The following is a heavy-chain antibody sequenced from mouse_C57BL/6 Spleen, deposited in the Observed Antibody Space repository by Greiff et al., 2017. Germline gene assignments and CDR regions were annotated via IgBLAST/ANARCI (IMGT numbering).Heavy chain of an antibody. CDR3: ARRRYGYDGYYAMDY. J-gene: IGHJ4*01. D-gene: IGHD2-2*01. CDR2: IDPSDSYT. V-gene: IGHV1-69*01. CDR1: GFNIKDDY. Sequence: VQLQQSGAELVRPGASVKLSCTASGFNIKDDYMHWVKQRPGQGLEWIGEIDPSDSYTNYNQKFKGKSTLTVDKSSSTAYMQLSSLTSEDSAVYYCARRRYGYDGYYAMDYWGQGTSVTVSS.